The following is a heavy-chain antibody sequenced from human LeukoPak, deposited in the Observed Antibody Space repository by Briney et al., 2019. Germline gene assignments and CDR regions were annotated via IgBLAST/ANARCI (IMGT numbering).Heavy chain of an antibody. CDR2: ISVRSNYI. Sequence: GGSLRLSCVASGFTFSSYSMNWVRQAPGKGLEWVSSISVRSNYIYYADSVRGRFRISRDDARDSLFLEMNSLRAEDTAVYYCVRLRRNSDTSGFYYYYDFWGQGTLVTVSS. CDR1: GFTFSSYS. J-gene: IGHJ4*02. CDR3: VRLRRNSDTSGFYYYYDF. D-gene: IGHD3-22*01. V-gene: IGHV3-21*01.